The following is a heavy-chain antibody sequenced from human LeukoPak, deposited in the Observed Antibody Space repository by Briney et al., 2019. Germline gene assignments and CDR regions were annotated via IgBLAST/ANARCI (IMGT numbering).Heavy chain of an antibody. CDR3: ARDPRQSLASLVY. CDR1: GYTFTGYY. V-gene: IGHV1-2*02. Sequence: ASVKVSCKASGYTFTGYYMHWVRQAPGQGLEWMGWINPDTGGTNYAQNFQGRVTMTRDTSISTAYMELHRLTSDDTAVYYCARDPRQSLASLVYWGQGSLVTVSS. D-gene: IGHD3-3*02. CDR2: INPDTGGT. J-gene: IGHJ4*02.